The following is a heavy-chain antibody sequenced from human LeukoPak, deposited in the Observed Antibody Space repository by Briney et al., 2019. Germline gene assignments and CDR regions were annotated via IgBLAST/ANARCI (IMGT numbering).Heavy chain of an antibody. CDR1: GYTFSRHG. J-gene: IGHJ5*02. CDR3: ARLWGGNGYSGGSLNL. Sequence: GGSLRLSCAASGYTFSRHGIHWVRQAPGKGLEWVAVVWYDGRNRDYVDSVKGRFTISKDNNMVFLQMDRLRAEDTAVYYCARLWGGNGYSGGSLNLWGQGTLVTVSS. CDR2: VWYDGRNR. D-gene: IGHD3-16*01. V-gene: IGHV3-33*01.